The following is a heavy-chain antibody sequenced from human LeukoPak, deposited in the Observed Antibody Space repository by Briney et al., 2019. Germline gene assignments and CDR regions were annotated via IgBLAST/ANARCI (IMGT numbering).Heavy chain of an antibody. Sequence: SETLSLTCAVSGYSISSGYYWGWIRQPPGKGLEWIGSIYHSGSTYYNPSLKSRVTISVDTSKNQFSLKLSSVTAADTAGYYCARLQLFYSNYVDYWGQGTLVTVSS. CDR1: GYSISSGYY. CDR3: ARLQLFYSNYVDY. J-gene: IGHJ4*02. V-gene: IGHV4-38-2*01. D-gene: IGHD4-11*01. CDR2: IYHSGST.